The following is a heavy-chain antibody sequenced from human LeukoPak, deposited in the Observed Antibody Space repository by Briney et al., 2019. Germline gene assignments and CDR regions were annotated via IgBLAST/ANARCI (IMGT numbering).Heavy chain of an antibody. J-gene: IGHJ4*02. CDR2: IYYSGST. CDR3: ARHGSGWLNYFDY. Sequence: LETLSLTCTVSGGSISSSSYYWGWIRQPPGKGLEWIGSIYYSGSTYYNPSLKSRVTISVDTSKNQFSLKLSSVTAADTAVYYCARHGSGWLNYFDYWGQGTLVTVSS. V-gene: IGHV4-39*01. D-gene: IGHD6-19*01. CDR1: GGSISSSSYY.